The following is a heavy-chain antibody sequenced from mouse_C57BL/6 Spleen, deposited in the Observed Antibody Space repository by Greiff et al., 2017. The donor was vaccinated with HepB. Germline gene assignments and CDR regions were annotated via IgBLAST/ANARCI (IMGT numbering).Heavy chain of an antibody. D-gene: IGHD2-14*01. Sequence: QVQLQQPGAELVMPGASVKLSCKASGYTFTSYWMHWVKQRPGQGLEWIGEIDTSDSYTNYNQKCKGKSTLTVDKSSSTAYMQLSSLTSEDSAVYYCASYDRAYWGQGTLVTVSA. CDR1: GYTFTSYW. J-gene: IGHJ3*01. CDR3: ASYDRAY. V-gene: IGHV1-69*01. CDR2: IDTSDSYT.